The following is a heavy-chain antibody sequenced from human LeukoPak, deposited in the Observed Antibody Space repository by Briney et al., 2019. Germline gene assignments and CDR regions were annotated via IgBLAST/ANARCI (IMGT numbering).Heavy chain of an antibody. CDR3: AKGSPHQYSSSWPSNFDS. Sequence: GGSLRLSCAASGFTFNTYAMTWVRQAPGKGLEWVSYISASGGNTYYPDSVKGRFTISRDNTKNALYLQMNSLRAEDAAVYYCAKGSPHQYSSSWPSNFDSWGQGTLVTVSS. V-gene: IGHV3-23*01. J-gene: IGHJ4*02. D-gene: IGHD6-13*01. CDR2: ISASGGNT. CDR1: GFTFNTYA.